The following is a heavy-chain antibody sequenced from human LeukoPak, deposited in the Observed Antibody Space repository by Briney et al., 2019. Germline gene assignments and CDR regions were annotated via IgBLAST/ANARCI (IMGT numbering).Heavy chain of an antibody. CDR3: ARGGYYDSSGYYPDAFDI. CDR2: IYYSGST. Sequence: PSETLSLTCTVSGGSISSYYGSWIRQPPGKGLEWIGYIYYSGSTNYNPSLKSRVTISVDTSKNQFSLKLSSVTAADTAVYYCARGGYYDSSGYYPDAFDIWGQGTMVTVSS. D-gene: IGHD3-22*01. V-gene: IGHV4-59*01. CDR1: GGSISSYY. J-gene: IGHJ3*02.